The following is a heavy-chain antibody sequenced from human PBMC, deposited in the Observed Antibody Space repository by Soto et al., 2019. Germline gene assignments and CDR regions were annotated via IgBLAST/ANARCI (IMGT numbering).Heavy chain of an antibody. D-gene: IGHD5-12*01. V-gene: IGHV4-30-2*01. CDR2: IYHSGST. CDR3: ATDRGYDIGMEV. J-gene: IGHJ6*04. Sequence: SDTVSLTCAFSVVSIRSFFYSLSFIRQPPGKGLEWIGYIYHSGSTYYNPSLKSRVTISVDRSKKQFSLKLSSVTAADTAVYYCATDRGYDIGMEVRGTRNTVPVS. CDR1: VVSIRSFFYS.